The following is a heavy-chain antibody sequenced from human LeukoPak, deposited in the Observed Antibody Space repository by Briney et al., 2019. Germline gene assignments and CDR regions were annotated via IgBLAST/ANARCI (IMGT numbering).Heavy chain of an antibody. CDR2: INESGST. D-gene: IGHD3-3*02. CDR1: GGSFSGYY. Sequence: SETLSLTCAVYGGSFSGYYWSWIRQPPGKGLEWIGEINESGSTNYNPSLKSRVTISVDTSKNQFSLKLSSVTAADTAVYYSARVPIFGVALDAYDIWGQGTMVTVSS. J-gene: IGHJ3*02. V-gene: IGHV4-34*01. CDR3: ARVPIFGVALDAYDI.